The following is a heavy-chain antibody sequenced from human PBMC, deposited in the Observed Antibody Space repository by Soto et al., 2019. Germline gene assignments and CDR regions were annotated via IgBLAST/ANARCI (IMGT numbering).Heavy chain of an antibody. CDR3: ARGLVGYYGSGSYYTDWFDP. J-gene: IGHJ5*02. V-gene: IGHV3-66*01. Sequence: GGSLRLSCAASGFTVSSNYMSWVRQAPGKGLEWVSVIYSGGSTYYADSVKGRFTISRDNSKNTLYLQMNSLRAEDTAVYYCARGLVGYYGSGSYYTDWFDPWGQGTLVTVSS. CDR1: GFTVSSNY. CDR2: IYSGGST. D-gene: IGHD3-10*01.